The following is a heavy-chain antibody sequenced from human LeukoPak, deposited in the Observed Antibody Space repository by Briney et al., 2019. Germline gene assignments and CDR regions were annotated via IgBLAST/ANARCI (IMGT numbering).Heavy chain of an antibody. CDR2: ISGSGGTT. D-gene: IGHD1-14*01. J-gene: IGHJ6*03. V-gene: IGHV3-23*01. CDR1: GFTFSRYD. Sequence: GGSLRLSCAASGFTFSRYDMSWVRQAPGKGLEWVSAISGSGGTTHYADSVKGRFTISRDNSESMLFLRMDRLRVEDTAVYYCARGTSWINPYYYMHIWGTGTTVTVSS. CDR3: ARGTSWINPYYYMHI.